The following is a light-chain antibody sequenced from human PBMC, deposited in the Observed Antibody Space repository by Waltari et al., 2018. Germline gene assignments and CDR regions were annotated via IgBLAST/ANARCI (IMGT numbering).Light chain of an antibody. CDR3: GAWDTSLTVGV. V-gene: IGLV1-51*02. Sequence: QSVLTQPPSVSAAPGQKVIISCSGSGSNIGSNYVSWYQQLPGTAPKLLIYDNNKRPSGIGDRFSGSKSATSATLSITGLQPGDDADYYCGAWDTSLTVGVFGGGTKVTVL. J-gene: IGLJ3*02. CDR2: DNN. CDR1: GSNIGSNY.